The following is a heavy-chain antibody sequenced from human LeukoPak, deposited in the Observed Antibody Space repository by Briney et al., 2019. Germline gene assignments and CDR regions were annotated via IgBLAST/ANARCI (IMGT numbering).Heavy chain of an antibody. CDR2: INAGNGNT. D-gene: IGHD3-3*01. CDR1: GYTFTSYA. J-gene: IGHJ6*02. Sequence: ASVKVSCKASGYTFTSYAMHWVRQAPGQRLEWKGWINAGNGNTKYSQKFQGRVTITRDTSASTAYMELSSLRSEDTAVYYCARDLYYDFWSGYYGNYGMDVWGQGTTVTVSS. V-gene: IGHV1-3*01. CDR3: ARDLYYDFWSGYYGNYGMDV.